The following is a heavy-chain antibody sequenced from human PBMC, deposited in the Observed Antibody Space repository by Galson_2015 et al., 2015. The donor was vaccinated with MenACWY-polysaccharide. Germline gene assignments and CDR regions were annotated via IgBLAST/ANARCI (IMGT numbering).Heavy chain of an antibody. CDR1: GSTFTSYW. Sequence: QSGAEVKKPGESLQISCKGSGSTFTSYWIAWVRQMPGKGLEWMGIIYTTDSDTRYSPSFQGQVTFSADMSISTAYLQWSSLKASDTAIYYCARGGGTAAYDNWGQGTLVTVSS. J-gene: IGHJ4*02. D-gene: IGHD2-21*02. CDR2: IYTTDSDT. CDR3: ARGGGTAAYDN. V-gene: IGHV5-51*03.